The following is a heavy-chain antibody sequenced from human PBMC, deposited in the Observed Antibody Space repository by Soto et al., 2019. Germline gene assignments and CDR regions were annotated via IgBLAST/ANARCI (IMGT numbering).Heavy chain of an antibody. D-gene: IGHD2-21*02. CDR1: GGTFSSYA. CDR3: ARARHIVVVTAVGDAFDI. CDR2: IIPIFGTA. J-gene: IGHJ3*02. V-gene: IGHV1-69*13. Sequence: ASVKVSCKASGGTFSSYAISWVRQAPGQRLEWMGGIIPIFGTANYAQKFQGRVTITADESTSTAYMELSSLRSEDTAVYYCARARHIVVVTAVGDAFDIWGQGTMVTVSS.